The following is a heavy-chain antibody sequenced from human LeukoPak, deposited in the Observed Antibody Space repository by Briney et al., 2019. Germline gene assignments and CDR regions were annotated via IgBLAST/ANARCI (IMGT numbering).Heavy chain of an antibody. V-gene: IGHV4-30-4*01. D-gene: IGHD3-22*01. CDR2: IYYSGST. J-gene: IGHJ4*02. CDR1: GGSFSGYY. CDR3: ARDHYVSNYYDSSGSPRNYFDY. Sequence: SETLSLTCAVYGGSFSGYYWSWIRQPPGKGLEWIGYIYYSGSTYYNPSLKSRVTISVDTSKNQFSLKLGSVTAADTAVYYCARDHYVSNYYDSSGSPRNYFDYWGQGTLVTVSS.